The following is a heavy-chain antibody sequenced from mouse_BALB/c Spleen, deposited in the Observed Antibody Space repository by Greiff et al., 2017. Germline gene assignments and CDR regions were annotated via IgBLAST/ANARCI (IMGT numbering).Heavy chain of an antibody. CDR2: ISSGGST. V-gene: IGHV5-6-5*01. D-gene: IGHD2-1*01. CDR1: GFTFSSYA. J-gene: IGHJ3*01. Sequence: EVQGVESGGGLVKPGGSLKLSCAASGFTFSSYAMSWVRQTPEKRLEWVASISSGGSTYYPDSVKGRFTISRDNARNILYLQMSSLRSEDTAMYYCARSDGNYVWFAYWGQGTLVTVSA. CDR3: ARSDGNYVWFAY.